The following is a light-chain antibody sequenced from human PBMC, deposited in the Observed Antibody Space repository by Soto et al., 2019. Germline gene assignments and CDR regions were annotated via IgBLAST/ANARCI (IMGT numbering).Light chain of an antibody. CDR2: DAS. J-gene: IGKJ1*01. CDR3: QQFNSNPQT. V-gene: IGKV1-13*02. Sequence: AIPLTQSPSSLSASVGDRITITCRASQGINSALAWYQQKPGKAPKLLIYDASSLQSGVPPRFSGSGSGTDFTLTISSLQPEDFATYYCQQFNSNPQTFGQGTKVEIK. CDR1: QGINSA.